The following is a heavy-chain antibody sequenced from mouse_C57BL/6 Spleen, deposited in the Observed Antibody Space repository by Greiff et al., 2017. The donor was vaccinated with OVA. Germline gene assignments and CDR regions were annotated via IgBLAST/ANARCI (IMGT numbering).Heavy chain of an antibody. J-gene: IGHJ2*01. CDR2: IYPSDSET. Sequence: VQLQQSGAELVRPGSSVKLSCKASGYTFTSSWMDWVKQRPGQGLEWIGNIYPSDSETHYNQKFKDKATLTVDKSSSTAYMQLSSLTSEDSAVYCCAREENYYIDYWGQGTTLTVSS. V-gene: IGHV1-61*01. CDR1: GYTFTSSW. CDR3: AREENYYIDY.